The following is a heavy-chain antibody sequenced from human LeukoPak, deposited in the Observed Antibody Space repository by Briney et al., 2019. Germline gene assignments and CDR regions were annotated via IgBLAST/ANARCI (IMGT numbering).Heavy chain of an antibody. J-gene: IGHJ3*02. Sequence: ASVKVSCKASGYTFTGYYMHWVRQAPGQGLEWMGRINPNSGGTNYAQKFQGRVTMTRDTSISTAYMELSRLRSDDTAVYYCARDPIWRYGFRQAFDIWGQGTMVTVSS. CDR1: GYTFTGYY. CDR3: ARDPIWRYGFRQAFDI. V-gene: IGHV1-2*06. CDR2: INPNSGGT. D-gene: IGHD1-1*01.